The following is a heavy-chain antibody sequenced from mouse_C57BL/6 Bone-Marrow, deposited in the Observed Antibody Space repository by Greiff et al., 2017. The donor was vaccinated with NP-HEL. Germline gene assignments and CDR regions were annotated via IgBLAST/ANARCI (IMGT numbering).Heavy chain of an antibody. CDR3: ARAPVNYFDY. J-gene: IGHJ2*01. CDR2: ISDGGRYT. D-gene: IGHD2-2*01. Sequence: DVMLVESGGGLVKPGGSLKLSCAASGFTFSSYAMSWVRQTPEKRLEWVATISDGGRYTYYPDNVKGRFTISRDNAKNNLYLQMSHLKSEDTAMYYCARAPVNYFDYWGQGTTLTVSS. CDR1: GFTFSSYA. V-gene: IGHV5-4*03.